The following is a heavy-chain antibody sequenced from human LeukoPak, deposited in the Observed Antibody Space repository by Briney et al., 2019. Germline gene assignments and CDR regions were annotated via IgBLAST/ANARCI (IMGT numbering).Heavy chain of an antibody. D-gene: IGHD3-9*01. J-gene: IGHJ4*02. CDR3: AKEGNYDILTGYFSDY. Sequence: PGGSLRLSCAASGFTFSDYYMNWIRQAPGKGLEWVSYISSSGSTIYYADSVKDRFTISRDNAKNSLYLQMNSLRAEDTAVYYCAKEGNYDILTGYFSDYWGQGTLVTVSS. CDR1: GFTFSDYY. V-gene: IGHV3-11*04. CDR2: ISSSGSTI.